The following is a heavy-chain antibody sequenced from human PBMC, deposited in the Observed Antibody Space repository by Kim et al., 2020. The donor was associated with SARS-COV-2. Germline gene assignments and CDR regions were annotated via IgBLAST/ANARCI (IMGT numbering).Heavy chain of an antibody. V-gene: IGHV3-30*18. D-gene: IGHD6-19*01. CDR1: GFTFSSYG. CDR2: ISYDGSNK. Sequence: GGSLRLSCAASGFTFSSYGMHWVRQAPGKGLEWVAVISYDGSNKYYADSVKGRFTISRDNSKNTLYLQMNSLRAEDTAVYYCAKDQEAVAGQASTLDYWGQGTLVTVSS. J-gene: IGHJ4*02. CDR3: AKDQEAVAGQASTLDY.